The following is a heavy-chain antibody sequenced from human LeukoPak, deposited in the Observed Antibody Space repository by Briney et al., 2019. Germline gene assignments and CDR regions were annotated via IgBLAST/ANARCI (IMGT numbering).Heavy chain of an antibody. J-gene: IGHJ4*02. D-gene: IGHD5-24*01. V-gene: IGHV3-48*02. Sequence: RGGSLRLSCAASGFTFSFYGMTWVRQAPGKGLGWVSYISSGATTVYYADSVMGRFTVSRDNANNSLYLQMNSLRDEDTAMFYCARVGDGHSVNYLDSWGQGTLVTVSS. CDR2: ISSGATTV. CDR1: GFTFSFYG. CDR3: ARVGDGHSVNYLDS.